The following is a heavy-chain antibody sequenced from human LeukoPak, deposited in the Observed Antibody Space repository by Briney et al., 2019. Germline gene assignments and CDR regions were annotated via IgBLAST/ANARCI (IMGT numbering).Heavy chain of an antibody. Sequence: ASVTVSCKTSGYTFTNYGITWVRQAPGQGLEWMGWISPYKGNRNYAQNLQGRVTMTTDTSTSTAYMEVRSLRSDDTAVYYCATEGGWEPTDYGDNVYWGQGTLVTVSS. CDR3: ATEGGWEPTDYGDNVY. V-gene: IGHV1-18*01. CDR1: GYTFTNYG. J-gene: IGHJ4*02. D-gene: IGHD4-17*01. CDR2: ISPYKGNR.